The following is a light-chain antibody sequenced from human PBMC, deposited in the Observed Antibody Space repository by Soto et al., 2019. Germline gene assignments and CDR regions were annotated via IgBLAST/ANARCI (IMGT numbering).Light chain of an antibody. CDR1: QSVLYSSNNKNY. Sequence: DIVMTQSPDSLAVSLGERATINCKSSQSVLYSSNNKNYLAWYQQKPGQPPKLPTYWASTRESGVPDRFSGSGSGTDFTRTISSLQAEDVAVYYCQPYYSTPPAFGQGTKVEIK. CDR2: WAS. CDR3: QPYYSTPPA. V-gene: IGKV4-1*01. J-gene: IGKJ1*01.